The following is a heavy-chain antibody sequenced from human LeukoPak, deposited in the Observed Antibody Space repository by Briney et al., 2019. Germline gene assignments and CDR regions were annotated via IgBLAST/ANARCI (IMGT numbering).Heavy chain of an antibody. CDR2: FDPEDGET. CDR1: GYTLTELS. J-gene: IGHJ4*02. V-gene: IGHV1-24*01. D-gene: IGHD2-2*02. Sequence: ASVKVSCKVSGYTLTELSMHWVRQASGKGLEWMGGFDPEDGETIYAQKFQGRVTMTEDTSTDTACMELSSLRSEDTAVYYCATDLDHCSSTSCYTGNNYWGQGTLVTVSS. CDR3: ATDLDHCSSTSCYTGNNY.